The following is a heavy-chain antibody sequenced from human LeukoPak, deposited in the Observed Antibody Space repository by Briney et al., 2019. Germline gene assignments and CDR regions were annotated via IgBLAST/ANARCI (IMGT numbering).Heavy chain of an antibody. D-gene: IGHD3-9*01. CDR2: IIPIFGTA. CDR1: GGTFSSCA. V-gene: IGHV1-69*06. CDR3: ASGVFYDILTGPHYYYGMDV. J-gene: IGHJ6*04. Sequence: SVKVSCKASGGTFSSCAISWVRQAPGQGLEWMGGIIPIFGTANYAQKFQGRVTITADKSTSTAYMELSSLRSEDTAVYYCASGVFYDILTGPHYYYGMDVWGKGTTVTVSS.